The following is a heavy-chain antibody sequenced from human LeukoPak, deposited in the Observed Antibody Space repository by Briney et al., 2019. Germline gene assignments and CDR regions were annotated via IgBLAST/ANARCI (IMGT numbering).Heavy chain of an antibody. D-gene: IGHD3-10*01. J-gene: IGHJ3*02. CDR1: GFRFEDYG. CDR3: AKSGSGTYYKGDDAFDI. Sequence: GGSLRLSCAASGFRFEDYGMSWVRQVAGNGLEWVSCINRNGGSTGYTDSVKDRFTITRDNAKNSLYLQMNSLRAEDTAVYYCAKSGSGTYYKGDDAFDIWGQGTMVTVSS. CDR2: INRNGGST. V-gene: IGHV3-20*04.